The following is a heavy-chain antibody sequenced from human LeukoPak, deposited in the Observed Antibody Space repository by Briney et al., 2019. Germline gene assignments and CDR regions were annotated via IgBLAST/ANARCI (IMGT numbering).Heavy chain of an antibody. V-gene: IGHV3-66*01. CDR3: ARVLRGVINSYYYGMDV. Sequence: GGSLRLSCAASGFTVSSNYMSWVRQAPGKGLEWVSVIYSGGSTYYADSVKGRFTISRDNSKNTLYLQMNSLRAEDTAVYYCARVLRGVINSYYYGMDVWGQGTTVTVSS. D-gene: IGHD3-10*01. CDR1: GFTVSSNY. J-gene: IGHJ6*02. CDR2: IYSGGST.